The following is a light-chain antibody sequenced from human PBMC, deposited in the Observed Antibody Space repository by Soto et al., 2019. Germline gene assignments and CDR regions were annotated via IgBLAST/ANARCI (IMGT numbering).Light chain of an antibody. J-gene: IGLJ2*01. CDR1: SSNIGAGHN. Sequence: QLVLTQPPSVSGAPGQRVTISCTGSSSNIGAGHNVHWYQQLPGTAPKLLIYDNNNRPSGVPGRFSGSKSGTSASLAITGLQAEDEADYYCQSYDSSLSAVVFGGGTKVTVL. CDR2: DNN. CDR3: QSYDSSLSAVV. V-gene: IGLV1-40*01.